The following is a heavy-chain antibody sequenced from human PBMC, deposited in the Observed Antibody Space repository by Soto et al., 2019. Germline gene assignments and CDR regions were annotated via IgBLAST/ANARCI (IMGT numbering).Heavy chain of an antibody. Sequence: QVQLQQWGAGLLKPSETLSLTCAVYSGSIRGYYWSWIRQPPGTGREWIGEINHSGTTVYNPSLKSRVTISVDTSKNQFSLKLSSVTAADTAVYYCVRGVGGWPDYWGQGTLVTVSS. J-gene: IGHJ4*02. CDR2: INHSGTT. D-gene: IGHD6-19*01. CDR1: SGSIRGYY. V-gene: IGHV4-34*01. CDR3: VRGVGGWPDY.